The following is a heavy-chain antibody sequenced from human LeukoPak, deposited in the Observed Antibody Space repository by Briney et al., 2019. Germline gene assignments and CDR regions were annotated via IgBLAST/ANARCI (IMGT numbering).Heavy chain of an antibody. D-gene: IGHD2-15*01. V-gene: IGHV3-74*01. CDR2: INPDGSDT. CDR3: AKDPVDATPIDY. J-gene: IGHJ4*02. CDR1: GFTFSDYW. Sequence: GGSLRLSCAASGFTFSDYWMHWVRQVPGKGLVWVSYINPDGSDTNYADSVKGRFTISRDNAKNRLYLQMSGLRAEDTAVYYCAKDPVDATPIDYWGQGTLVTVPS.